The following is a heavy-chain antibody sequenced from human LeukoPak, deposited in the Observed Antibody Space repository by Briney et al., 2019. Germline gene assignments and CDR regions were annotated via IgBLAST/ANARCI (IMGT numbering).Heavy chain of an antibody. Sequence: ASVKVSCKASGYTFTGYYMHWVRQAPGQGLEWMGWINPNSGGTNYAQKFQGRVTMTRDTSISTAYMELSRLRSDDTAVYYCAREGITGSSSWFWFDPWGQGTLVTASS. D-gene: IGHD6-13*01. J-gene: IGHJ5*02. V-gene: IGHV1-2*02. CDR2: INPNSGGT. CDR3: AREGITGSSSWFWFDP. CDR1: GYTFTGYY.